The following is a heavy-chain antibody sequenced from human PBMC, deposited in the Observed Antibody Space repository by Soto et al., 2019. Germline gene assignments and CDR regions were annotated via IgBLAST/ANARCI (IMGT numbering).Heavy chain of an antibody. V-gene: IGHV1-69*13. CDR3: ARSRITMIVVVNPFDY. CDR2: IIPIFGTA. Sequence: GASVKVSCKASGGTFSSYAISCVRQAPGQGLEWMGGIIPIFGTANYAQKFQGRVTITADESTSTAYMELSSLRSEDTAVYYCARSRITMIVVVNPFDYWGQGTLVTVSS. D-gene: IGHD3-22*01. J-gene: IGHJ4*02. CDR1: GGTFSSYA.